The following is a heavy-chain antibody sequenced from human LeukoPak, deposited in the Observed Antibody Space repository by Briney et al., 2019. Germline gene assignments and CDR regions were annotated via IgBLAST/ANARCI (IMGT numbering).Heavy chain of an antibody. D-gene: IGHD3-9*01. J-gene: IGHJ3*02. CDR3: AKRRDFDWLSGDAFDI. CDR1: GFTFSSYA. CDR2: ISYVGSNK. Sequence: GGSLRLSCAASGFTFSSYAMHWVRQAPGKGLEWVAVISYVGSNKYYADSVKGRFTISRDNSKNTLYLQMNRLRADDTAVYYCAKRRDFDWLSGDAFDIWGQGTVVTVSS. V-gene: IGHV3-30-3*02.